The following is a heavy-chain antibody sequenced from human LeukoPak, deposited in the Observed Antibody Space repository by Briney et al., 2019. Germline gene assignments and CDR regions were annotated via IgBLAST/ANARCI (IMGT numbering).Heavy chain of an antibody. CDR1: GFTFSDYY. J-gene: IGHJ4*02. Sequence: SGGSLRLSCAASGFTFSDYYMNWIRQALGKGLEWVSYISRGGSTTYYADSVKGRFTISRDNAKNSLYLQMNSLRAEDTAVYYCARDQYFDCRGQGTLVTVSS. V-gene: IGHV3-11*01. CDR2: ISRGGSTT. CDR3: ARDQYFDC.